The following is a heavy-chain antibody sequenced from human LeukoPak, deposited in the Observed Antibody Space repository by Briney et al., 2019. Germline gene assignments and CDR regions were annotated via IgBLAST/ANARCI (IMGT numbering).Heavy chain of an antibody. J-gene: IGHJ4*02. CDR1: GFIFSSYE. D-gene: IGHD2-8*01. V-gene: IGHV3-23*01. CDR3: AKDIQCTY. Sequence: GGSLRLSCAASGFIFSSYEMHWVRQAPGKGLEWVSLISPTGGNTFYADSVKGRFTISRDNSKNTLYLEMNSLRAEDTAVYFCAKDIQCTYWGQGALVTVSS. CDR2: ISPTGGNT.